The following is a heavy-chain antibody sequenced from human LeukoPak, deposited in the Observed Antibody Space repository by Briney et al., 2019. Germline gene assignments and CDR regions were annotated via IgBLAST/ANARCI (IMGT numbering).Heavy chain of an antibody. CDR3: ARHRGYERTGYYFLDAFDF. D-gene: IGHD3-22*01. V-gene: IGHV4-4*09. J-gene: IGHJ3*01. CDR1: GGSISSYY. Sequence: SETLSLTCTVSGGSISSYYWSWIRQPPGKGLEWIGYIYISGSTDYNPSLKSRVTISLDTSKNLFSLKLSSLTAGDTAVYYCARHRGYERTGYYFLDAFDFWGQGTMVTVSS. CDR2: IYISGST.